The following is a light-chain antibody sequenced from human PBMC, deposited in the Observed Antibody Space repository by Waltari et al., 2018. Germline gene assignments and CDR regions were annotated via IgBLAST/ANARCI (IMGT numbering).Light chain of an antibody. CDR3: GAWDTSLSIWV. Sequence: QSVLTQPPSMSGDPGQRVTISCTGSSSNIGGYYVFWYQQFPGTAPKLLISDNDNRLSGISDRFSGSKSGTSASLTITGLQPGDEADYYCGAWDTSLSIWVFGGGTRLTV. J-gene: IGLJ3*02. CDR1: SSNIGGYY. CDR2: DND. V-gene: IGLV1-51*01.